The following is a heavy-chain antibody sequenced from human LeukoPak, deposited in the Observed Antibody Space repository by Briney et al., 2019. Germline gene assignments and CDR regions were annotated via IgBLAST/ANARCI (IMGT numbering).Heavy chain of an antibody. CDR2: IYSGGST. J-gene: IGHJ6*03. D-gene: IGHD4-23*01. CDR3: ARAGEDGGRFYYYYYMDV. V-gene: IGHV3-53*01. Sequence: GVSLRLSCAASGFTVSSNYMSWVRQAPGKGLEWVSVIYSGGSTYYADSVKGRFTISRDNSKNTLYLQMNSLRAEDTAVYYCARAGEDGGRFYYYYYMDVWGKGTTVTVSS. CDR1: GFTVSSNY.